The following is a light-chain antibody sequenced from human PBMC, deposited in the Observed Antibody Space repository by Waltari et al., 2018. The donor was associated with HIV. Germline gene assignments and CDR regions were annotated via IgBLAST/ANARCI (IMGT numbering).Light chain of an antibody. V-gene: IGKV4-1*01. CDR1: QKILFSSTNKNY. Sequence: IALTQSPDSLAVSLGERATMNCKCSQKILFSSTNKNYLSWYQQRPGQPPRLLIYWASSRESGVPERFTGSGSGTNFTLTISRLQADDVAVYFCQQYYSTPRTFGQGTKV. J-gene: IGKJ1*01. CDR3: QQYYSTPRT. CDR2: WAS.